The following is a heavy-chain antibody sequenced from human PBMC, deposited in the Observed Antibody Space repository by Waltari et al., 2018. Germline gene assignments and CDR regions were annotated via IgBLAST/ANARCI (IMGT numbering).Heavy chain of an antibody. J-gene: IGHJ6*03. CDR2: IIPIFGTA. V-gene: IGHV1-69*01. D-gene: IGHD1-7*01. CDR3: ARGGLGIISITGTTHYYMDV. Sequence: QVQLVQSGAEVKKPGSSVKVSCKASGGTFSSYAISWVRQAPGQGIEWMGGIIPIFGTANYAQKFQGRVTITADESTSTAYMELSSLRSEDTAVYYCARGGLGIISITGTTHYYMDVWGKGTTVTVSS. CDR1: GGTFSSYA.